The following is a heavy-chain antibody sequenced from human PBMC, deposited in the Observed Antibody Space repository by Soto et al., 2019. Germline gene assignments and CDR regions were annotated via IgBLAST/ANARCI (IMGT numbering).Heavy chain of an antibody. CDR1: GGSISSSSYY. Sequence: QLQLQESGPGLVKPSETLSLTCTVSGGSISSSSYYWGWIRQPPGKGLEWIGSIYYSGSTYYNPTLKSRVTISVDTSKNQFSLKLSSVTAADTAVYYCANYYYESSGFWVGAFDIWGQGTMVTVSS. CDR3: ANYYYESSGFWVGAFDI. CDR2: IYYSGST. V-gene: IGHV4-39*01. J-gene: IGHJ3*02. D-gene: IGHD3-22*01.